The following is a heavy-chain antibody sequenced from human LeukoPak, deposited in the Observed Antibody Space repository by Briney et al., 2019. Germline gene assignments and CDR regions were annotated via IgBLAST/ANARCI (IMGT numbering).Heavy chain of an antibody. D-gene: IGHD4-23*01. CDR1: GYTFIGYY. J-gene: IGHJ4*02. CDR2: INPNSGGT. CDR3: ARAITVVPVFDY. V-gene: IGHV1-2*06. Sequence: ASVKVSCKASGYTFIGYYMHWVRQAPGQGLEWMGRINPNSGGTNYAQKFQGRVTMTRDTSISTAYMELSRLRSDDTAVYYCARAITVVPVFDYWGQGTLVTVSS.